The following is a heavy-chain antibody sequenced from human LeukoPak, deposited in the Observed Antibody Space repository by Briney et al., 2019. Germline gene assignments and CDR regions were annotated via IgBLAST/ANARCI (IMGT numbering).Heavy chain of an antibody. J-gene: IGHJ3*02. CDR2: ISHDGSSK. CDR3: AKGRGSYYYDAFDI. CDR1: GFIFSSYG. V-gene: IGHV3-30*18. Sequence: GGSLRLSCAASGFIFSSYGMHWVRQAPGRGLEWVAVISHDGSSKYYADSVKGRFTISRDNSKNTLYLQMNSLRAEDTAVYYCAKGRGSYYYDAFDIWGQGTMVAVSS. D-gene: IGHD1-26*01.